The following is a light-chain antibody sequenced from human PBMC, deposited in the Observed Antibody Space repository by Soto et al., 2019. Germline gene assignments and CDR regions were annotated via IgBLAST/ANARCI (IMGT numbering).Light chain of an antibody. J-gene: IGLJ1*01. V-gene: IGLV2-14*01. Sequence: QSALTQPASVSGSPGQSITISCPGTSSDVGGYNYVSWYQQHPGKAPKLMIYEVSNRPSGVSNRFSGSKSGNTASLTTSGLQAEDEADYYCSSYTSSSTLLYVFGTGTKVTVL. CDR1: SSDVGGYNY. CDR3: SSYTSSSTLLYV. CDR2: EVS.